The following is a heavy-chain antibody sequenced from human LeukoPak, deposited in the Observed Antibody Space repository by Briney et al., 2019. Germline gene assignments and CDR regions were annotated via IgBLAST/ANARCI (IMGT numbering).Heavy chain of an antibody. CDR2: IYYSGST. CDR3: ARTIVGATDAFDI. J-gene: IGHJ3*02. CDR1: GGSISSYY. V-gene: IGHV4-59*08. Sequence: SETLSLTCTVSGGSISSYYWSWLRQPPGKGLEWIGYIYYSGSTNYNPSLKSRVTISVDTSKNQFSLKLSSVTAADTAVYYCARTIVGATDAFDIWGQGTMVTVSS. D-gene: IGHD1-26*01.